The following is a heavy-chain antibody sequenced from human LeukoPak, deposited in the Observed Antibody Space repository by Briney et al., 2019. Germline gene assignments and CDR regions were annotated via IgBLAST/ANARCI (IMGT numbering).Heavy chain of an antibody. J-gene: IGHJ6*03. D-gene: IGHD5-12*01. CDR3: ARGRFGYSGYKRYYYYYMDV. CDR1: GYTFTSYD. CDR2: MNPNSGNT. Sequence: ASVKVSCKASGYTFTSYDINWVRQATGQGLEWMGWMNPNSGNTGYAQKFQGRVTITRNTSISTAYMELSSLRSEDTAVYYCARGRFGYSGYKRYYYYYMDVWGKGTTVTVSS. V-gene: IGHV1-8*03.